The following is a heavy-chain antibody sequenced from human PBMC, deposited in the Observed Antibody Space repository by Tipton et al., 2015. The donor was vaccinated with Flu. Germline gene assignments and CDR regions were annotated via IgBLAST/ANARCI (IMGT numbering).Heavy chain of an antibody. CDR3: ARQIGGGDCY. CDR1: GFIFSNYW. Sequence: SLRLSCTASGFIFSNYWMHWVRQAPGKGLEWVANIKQDGSEKYYVGSVKGRFTIPRDNAKNLVYLQMDSLRAEDTALYYCARQIGGGDCYWGQGTLVTVSS. D-gene: IGHD2-21*01. J-gene: IGHJ4*02. CDR2: IKQDGSEK. V-gene: IGHV3-7*03.